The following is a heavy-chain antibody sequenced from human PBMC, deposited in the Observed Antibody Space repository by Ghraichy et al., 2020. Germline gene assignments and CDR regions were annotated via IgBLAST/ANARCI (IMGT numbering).Heavy chain of an antibody. CDR2: IKQDGSEK. Sequence: GGSLRLSCEASGFTFSNYWMTWVRQAPGKGLEWVANIKQDGSEKYYVDSVKGRFTISRDNAKKSLDLQMNSLRAEDTAVYYRAGGPGWTVHHWGQGTLATVSS. CDR3: AGGPGWTVHH. J-gene: IGHJ4*02. V-gene: IGHV3-7*03. D-gene: IGHD2-15*01. CDR1: GFTFSNYW.